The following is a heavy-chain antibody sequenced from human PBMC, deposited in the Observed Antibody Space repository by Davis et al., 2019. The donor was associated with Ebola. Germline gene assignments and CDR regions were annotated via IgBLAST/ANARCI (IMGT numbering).Heavy chain of an antibody. V-gene: IGHV4-39*01. D-gene: IGHD3-22*01. CDR2: IYYSGNT. J-gene: IGHJ3*02. Sequence: SETLSLTCSVSDGSITSSTYYWGWIRQPPGKGLEWIGTIYYSGNTYYNPSLKSRVTISVDTSKNQFSLKLSSVTAADTAVYYCARIIPGATMIVVGAFDIWGQGTTVTVSS. CDR1: DGSITSSTYY. CDR3: ARIIPGATMIVVGAFDI.